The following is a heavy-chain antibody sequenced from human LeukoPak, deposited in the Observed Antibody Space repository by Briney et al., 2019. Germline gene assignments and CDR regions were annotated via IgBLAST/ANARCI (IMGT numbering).Heavy chain of an antibody. CDR2: IYYSGST. CDR3: ARLPDTAMDYYFDY. V-gene: IGHV4-30-4*01. CDR1: GGSISSGDYY. J-gene: IGHJ4*02. D-gene: IGHD5-18*01. Sequence: SETLSLTCTVSGGSISSGDYYWSWIRQPPGKGLEWIGHIYYSGSTYYNPSLKSRVTISVDTSKNQFSLKLSSVTAADTAVYYCARLPDTAMDYYFDYWGQGTLVTVSS.